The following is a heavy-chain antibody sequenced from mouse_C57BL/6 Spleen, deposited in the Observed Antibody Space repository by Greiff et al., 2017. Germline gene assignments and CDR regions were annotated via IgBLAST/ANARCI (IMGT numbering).Heavy chain of an antibody. CDR3: ARDYGNYEKGAMDY. CDR1: GYAFSSSW. CDR2: IYPGDGDT. Sequence: QVQLKESGPELVKPGASVKISCKASGYAFSSSWMNWVKQRPGQGLEWIGRIYPGDGDTNYNGKFKGKATLTADKSSSTAYMQLSSLTSEDSAVYFCARDYGNYEKGAMDYWGQGTSVTVSS. V-gene: IGHV1-82*01. J-gene: IGHJ4*01. D-gene: IGHD2-1*01.